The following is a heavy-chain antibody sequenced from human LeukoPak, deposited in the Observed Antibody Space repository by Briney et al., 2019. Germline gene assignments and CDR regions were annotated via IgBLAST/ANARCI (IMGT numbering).Heavy chain of an antibody. CDR3: ARGGDYGDPRRPFNI. J-gene: IGHJ3*02. V-gene: IGHV5-51*01. Sequence: GESLKISCTGSGYSFSTYWIGWVRQMPGKGLEWVGIIYPDDSDTRYSPSFQGQVTISADKSIRTAYLQWSSLKASDTSMYHCARGGDYGDPRRPFNIWGQGTVVTVSS. CDR2: IYPDDSDT. CDR1: GYSFSTYW. D-gene: IGHD4-17*01.